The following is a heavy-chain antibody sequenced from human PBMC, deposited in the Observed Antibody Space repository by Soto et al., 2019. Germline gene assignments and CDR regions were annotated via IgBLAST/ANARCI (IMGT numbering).Heavy chain of an antibody. CDR1: GCTFSSYA. Sequence: QVQLVQSGAEVKKPGSSVKVSCKASGCTFSSYAISWVRQAPGQGLEWMGGIIPIFGTANYAQKFQGRVTITAEESTRTANMELRSMRSEDTAVYYCARYSSSWYLEGAFDIWGQGTMVTVSS. V-gene: IGHV1-69*01. CDR2: IIPIFGTA. D-gene: IGHD6-13*01. CDR3: ARYSSSWYLEGAFDI. J-gene: IGHJ3*02.